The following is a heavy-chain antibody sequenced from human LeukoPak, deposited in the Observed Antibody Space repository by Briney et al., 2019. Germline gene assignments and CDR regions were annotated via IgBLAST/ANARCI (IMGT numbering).Heavy chain of an antibody. V-gene: IGHV3-33*01. CDR2: IWYDGSNK. J-gene: IGHJ6*02. D-gene: IGHD3-10*01. CDR3: ASYGSGSYLSGGRFYYYYGMDV. CDR1: GFTFSSYG. Sequence: GGSLRLSCAASGFTFSSYGMHWVRQAPGKGLEWVVVIWYDGSNKYYADSVKGRFTISRDNSKNTLYLQMNSLRAEDMAVYYCASYGSGSYLSGGRFYYYYGMDVWGQGTTVTVSS.